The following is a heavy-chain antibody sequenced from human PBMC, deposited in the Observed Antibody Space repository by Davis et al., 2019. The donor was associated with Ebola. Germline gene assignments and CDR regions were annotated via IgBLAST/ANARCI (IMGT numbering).Heavy chain of an antibody. Sequence: GESLKISCAASGFTFSSYGMHWVRQAPGKGLEWVAVISYDGSNKYYADSVKGRFTISRDNSKNTLYLQMNSLRAEDTAVYYCAKRDGSAEDYWGQGTLVTVSS. CDR1: GFTFSSYG. V-gene: IGHV3-30*18. J-gene: IGHJ4*02. CDR3: AKRDGSAEDY. CDR2: ISYDGSNK. D-gene: IGHD1-26*01.